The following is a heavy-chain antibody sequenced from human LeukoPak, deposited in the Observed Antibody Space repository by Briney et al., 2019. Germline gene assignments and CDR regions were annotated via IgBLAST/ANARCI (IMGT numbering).Heavy chain of an antibody. Sequence: GASVKVSCKASGYTFTDYYIHWVRQAPGQGLEWMGWINPNNGGTNYAQKFQGRVTMTRDTSISTAYMELSRVRSDDTAVYYCAREVDYYDTSDYFPLGYWGQGTLVTVSS. D-gene: IGHD3-22*01. CDR3: AREVDYYDTSDYFPLGY. CDR2: INPNNGGT. CDR1: GYTFTDYY. V-gene: IGHV1-2*02. J-gene: IGHJ4*02.